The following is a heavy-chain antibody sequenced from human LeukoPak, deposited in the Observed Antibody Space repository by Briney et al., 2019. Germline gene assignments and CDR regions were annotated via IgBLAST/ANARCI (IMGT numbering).Heavy chain of an antibody. CDR3: TGLSPSSGRYYFDY. CDR1: GVTFGDFA. Sequence: GGSLRLSCSASGVTFGDFAMSWFRQAPGKGLDWVGFIRSIGYGGRTDYAASVKGRFTISRDDSKNIAYLQMNSLKTEDTAIYYCTGLSPSSGRYYFDYWGQGTLVTVSS. J-gene: IGHJ4*02. CDR2: IRSIGYGGRT. D-gene: IGHD6-19*01. V-gene: IGHV3-49*03.